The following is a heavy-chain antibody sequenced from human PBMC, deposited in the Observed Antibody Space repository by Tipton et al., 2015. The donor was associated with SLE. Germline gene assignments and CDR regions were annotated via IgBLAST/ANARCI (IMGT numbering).Heavy chain of an antibody. J-gene: IGHJ6*02. D-gene: IGHD1-26*01. CDR3: ARALIVGAPTGYYYYGMDV. V-gene: IGHV3-53*05. Sequence: SLRLSCAASGFNVSSNYMSWVRQAPGKGLEWVSVIYSGGSTYYADSVKGRFTISRDNSKNTLYLQMNSLRAEDTAVYYCARALIVGAPTGYYYYGMDVWGQGTTGTVSS. CDR2: IYSGGST. CDR1: GFNVSSNY.